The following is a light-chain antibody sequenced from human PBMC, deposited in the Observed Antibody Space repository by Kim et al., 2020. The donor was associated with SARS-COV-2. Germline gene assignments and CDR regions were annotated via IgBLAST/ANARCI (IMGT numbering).Light chain of an antibody. J-gene: IGKJ1*01. Sequence: EIVLTQSPGTLSLSPGERATLSCRASQSVSSNYLAWYQQKPGQAPRPLIYGASSRATGIPDRFSGSGSGTDFTLTITRREPEDFAVYYCQQYSSSPATFGQGTKVDIK. V-gene: IGKV3-20*01. CDR1: QSVSSNY. CDR2: GAS. CDR3: QQYSSSPAT.